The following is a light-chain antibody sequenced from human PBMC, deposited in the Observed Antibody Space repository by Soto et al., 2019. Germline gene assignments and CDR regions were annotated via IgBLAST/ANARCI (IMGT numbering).Light chain of an antibody. J-gene: IGKJ1*01. CDR1: QSIGSC. Sequence: DSHMTQSQYTLAAAVASTVGIASLASQSIGSCLAWYQQKPGQAPKLLIYAASSLESGVPSRFTGSGSGTEFTLTISTLQADDFATYYCQQYNSYPWTFGQGTKVDI. CDR2: AAS. V-gene: IGKV1-5*01. CDR3: QQYNSYPWT.